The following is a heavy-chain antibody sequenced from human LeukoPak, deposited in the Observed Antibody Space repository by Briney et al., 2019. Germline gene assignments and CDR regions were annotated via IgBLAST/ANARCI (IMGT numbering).Heavy chain of an antibody. CDR1: GGSISSGGYY. Sequence: SETLSLTCTVSGGSISSGGYYWSWIRQHPGKGLEWIGYIYYSGSTYYNPSLKSRVTISVDTSKSQFSLKLSSVTAADTAVYYCARVRPQLGVTTGVDAFDIWGQGTMVTVSS. V-gene: IGHV4-31*03. J-gene: IGHJ3*02. D-gene: IGHD4-23*01. CDR2: IYYSGST. CDR3: ARVRPQLGVTTGVDAFDI.